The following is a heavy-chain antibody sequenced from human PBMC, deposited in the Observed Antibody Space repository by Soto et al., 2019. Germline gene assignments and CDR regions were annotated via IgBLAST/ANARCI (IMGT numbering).Heavy chain of an antibody. J-gene: IGHJ4*02. Sequence: EPLSLTCAVSGDCVGSFGDDWSWIRQPPGKGLEWIGYVSWSGSTAYNPSLKSRVAILIDTSKNLLSLMLSSVTAADTAFYYCARGRAYSGSYADCWGQGTLVTVSS. V-gene: IGHV4-61*03. D-gene: IGHD1-26*01. CDR1: GDCVGSFGDD. CDR3: ARGRAYSGSYADC. CDR2: VSWSGST.